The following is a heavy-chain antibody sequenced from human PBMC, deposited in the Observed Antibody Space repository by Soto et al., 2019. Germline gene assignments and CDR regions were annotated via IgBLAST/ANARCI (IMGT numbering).Heavy chain of an antibody. Sequence: EVPLVESGGGLVQPGRSLRLSCAASGFTFDDYAMHWVRPAPGKGLEWVSGISWNSGSIGYADSVKGRFTISRDNAKNSLSLQMNSLRAEDTALYYCAKAGFWSGYYSLVDYWGQGTLVTVSS. J-gene: IGHJ4*02. D-gene: IGHD3-3*01. CDR1: GFTFDDYA. CDR2: ISWNSGSI. V-gene: IGHV3-9*01. CDR3: AKAGFWSGYYSLVDY.